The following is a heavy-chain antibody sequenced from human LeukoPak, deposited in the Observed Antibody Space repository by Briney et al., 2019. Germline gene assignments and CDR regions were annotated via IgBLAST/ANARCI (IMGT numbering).Heavy chain of an antibody. Sequence: QPGGSLRLSCAASGFTFSSYAMSWVRQAPGKGLEWVSAISGSGGSTQYADSVKGRFTISRDNSKNTLYLQMNSLRAEDTAVYYCAKGSSNWRDYYYFDYWGQGTLVTVSS. D-gene: IGHD6-13*01. V-gene: IGHV3-23*01. CDR2: ISGSGGST. CDR3: AKGSSNWRDYYYFDY. CDR1: GFTFSSYA. J-gene: IGHJ4*02.